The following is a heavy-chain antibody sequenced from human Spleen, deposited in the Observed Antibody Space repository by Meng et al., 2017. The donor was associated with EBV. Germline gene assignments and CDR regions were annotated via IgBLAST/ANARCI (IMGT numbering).Heavy chain of an antibody. J-gene: IGHJ4*02. Sequence: LQRPGSGPGLVKPSETLSSTCPFSGGTISSGSDFWAWIRQPPGKGLEWIGSFYYSMTTYYNPSLKSRITISVDTSKNQLSLKLSSVTAADTAVYFCARNSDWNDFDSWGQGTLVTVSS. CDR1: GGTISSGSDF. CDR2: FYYSMTT. D-gene: IGHD1-1*01. V-gene: IGHV4-39*01. CDR3: ARNSDWNDFDS.